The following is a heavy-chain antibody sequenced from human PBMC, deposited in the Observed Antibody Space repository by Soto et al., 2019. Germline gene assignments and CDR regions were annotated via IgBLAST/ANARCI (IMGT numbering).Heavy chain of an antibody. J-gene: IGHJ4*02. Sequence: QVQLQQWGAGLLKPSETLSLTCAVYGGSFSGSSWCWIRQSPGKGLECIGEINHIGSTNYNSSLRGRVTVSVDTSKNRFSLRLRSLTAADTAVYYRSRRTASGWFFDSWGRGNLVIVSS. D-gene: IGHD6-13*01. CDR2: INHIGST. CDR1: GGSFSGSS. CDR3: SRRTASGWFFDS. V-gene: IGHV4-34*02.